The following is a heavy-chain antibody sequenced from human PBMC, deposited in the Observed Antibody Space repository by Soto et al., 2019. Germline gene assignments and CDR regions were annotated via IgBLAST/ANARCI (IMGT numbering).Heavy chain of an antibody. CDR3: ARGYSGYDFDLLDYYYYMDV. Sequence: SETLSLTCAVYGGSISSYYWSWIRQPPGKGLEWIGYIYYSGSTNYNPSLKSRVTISVDTSKNQFSLKLSSVTAADTAVYYCARGYSGYDFDLLDYYYYMDVWGKGTTVTVSS. D-gene: IGHD5-12*01. CDR1: GGSISSYY. CDR2: IYYSGST. V-gene: IGHV4-59*01. J-gene: IGHJ6*03.